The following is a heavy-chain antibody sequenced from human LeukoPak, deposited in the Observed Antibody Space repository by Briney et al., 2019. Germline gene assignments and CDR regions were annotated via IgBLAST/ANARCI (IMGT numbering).Heavy chain of an antibody. CDR1: GGSISSYY. CDR3: ARHVGLRWYPTYFDY. J-gene: IGHJ4*02. CDR2: IYTSGST. V-gene: IGHV4-4*09. Sequence: SETLSLTCTVSGGSISSYYWSWIRQPPGKGLEWIGYIYTSGSTNYNPSLKSRVTISVDTSKNQFSLKLSSVTAADTAVYYCARHVGLRWYPTYFDYWGQGTLVTVSS. D-gene: IGHD4-23*01.